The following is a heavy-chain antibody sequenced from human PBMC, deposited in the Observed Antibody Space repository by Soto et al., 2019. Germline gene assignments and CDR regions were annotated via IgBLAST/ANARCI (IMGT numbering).Heavy chain of an antibody. CDR3: ARGVYDFWSGSFDY. J-gene: IGHJ4*02. CDR1: GGTFSSYT. Sequence: QVQLVQSGAEVKKPGSSVKVSCKASGGTFSSYTISWVRQAPGQGLEWMGRIIPILGIANYAQKFQGRVTIPADKSTSTAYMELSSLRSEDTAVYYCARGVYDFWSGSFDYWGQGTLVTVSS. D-gene: IGHD3-3*01. CDR2: IIPILGIA. V-gene: IGHV1-69*02.